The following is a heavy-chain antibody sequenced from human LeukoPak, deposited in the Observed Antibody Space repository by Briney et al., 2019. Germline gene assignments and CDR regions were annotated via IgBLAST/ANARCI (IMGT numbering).Heavy chain of an antibody. D-gene: IGHD3-3*01. Sequence: AGGSLRLSCAASGFTVSSNYMSWVRQAPGKGLEWVSVIYSGGSTYYADSVKGRFTISRDNSKNTLYLQMNSLRAEDTAVYYCARARDVGRGFLEWLRAFDIWGQGTMVTVSS. CDR3: ARARDVGRGFLEWLRAFDI. CDR2: IYSGGST. CDR1: GFTVSSNY. J-gene: IGHJ3*02. V-gene: IGHV3-66*01.